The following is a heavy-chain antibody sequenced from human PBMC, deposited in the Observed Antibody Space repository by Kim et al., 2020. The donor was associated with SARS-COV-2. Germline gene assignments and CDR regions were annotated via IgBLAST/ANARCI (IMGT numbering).Heavy chain of an antibody. Sequence: SETLSLTCTVSGGSISSSSYYWGWIRQPPGKGLEWIGSIYYSGSTYYNPSLKSLVTISVDTSKNQFSLKLSSVTAADTAVYYCARHNRRSPYYYDSSGYQNFDYWGQGTLVTVSS. D-gene: IGHD3-22*01. CDR2: IYYSGST. CDR1: GGSISSSSYY. CDR3: ARHNRRSPYYYDSSGYQNFDY. J-gene: IGHJ4*02. V-gene: IGHV4-39*01.